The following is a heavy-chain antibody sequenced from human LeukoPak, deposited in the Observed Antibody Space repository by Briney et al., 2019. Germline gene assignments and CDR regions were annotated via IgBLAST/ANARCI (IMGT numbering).Heavy chain of an antibody. Sequence: SVKVSCKASGGTFSTCAINWVRQAPGHGLEWMGRIIPILSQVNYAQKFQGRVSITADESTSTAYMDLSSLRSEDTAVYYCVTGGAYRDAFDIWGQGTMVIVSS. J-gene: IGHJ3*02. CDR1: GGTFSTCA. CDR3: VTGGAYRDAFDI. D-gene: IGHD3-10*01. CDR2: IIPILSQV. V-gene: IGHV1-69*11.